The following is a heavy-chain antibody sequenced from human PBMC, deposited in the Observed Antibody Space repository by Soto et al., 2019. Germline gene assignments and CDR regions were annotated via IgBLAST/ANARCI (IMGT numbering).Heavy chain of an antibody. D-gene: IGHD3-16*02. CDR3: ARDKSTGNYPPATDAFDI. Sequence: GGSLRLSCAASGFTFSSYAMHWVRQAPGKGLEWVAVISYDGSNKYYADSVKGRFTISRDNSKNTLYLQMNSLRAEDTAVYYCARDKSTGNYPPATDAFDIWGQGTMVTVSS. V-gene: IGHV3-30-3*01. J-gene: IGHJ3*02. CDR1: GFTFSSYA. CDR2: ISYDGSNK.